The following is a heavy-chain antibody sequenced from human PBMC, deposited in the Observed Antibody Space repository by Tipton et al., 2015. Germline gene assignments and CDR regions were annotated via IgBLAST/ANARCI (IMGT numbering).Heavy chain of an antibody. D-gene: IGHD3-16*01. CDR1: GFTFSSYG. CDR2: IWYDGHNK. Sequence: RSLRLSCAASGFTFSSYGMHWVRQAPGKGLEWVAVIWYDGHNKYYADSVKGRFTISRDNSKNTLYLQMNSLKAEDTAVYYCARVFGALFYDTTRLDAWGQGTTVTVSS. J-gene: IGHJ6*02. CDR3: ARVFGALFYDTTRLDA. V-gene: IGHV3-33*01.